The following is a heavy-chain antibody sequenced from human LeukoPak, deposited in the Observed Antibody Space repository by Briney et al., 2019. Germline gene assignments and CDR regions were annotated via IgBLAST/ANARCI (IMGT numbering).Heavy chain of an antibody. D-gene: IGHD5-18*01. CDR1: GYTFTSYD. V-gene: IGHV1-8*03. J-gene: IGHJ5*02. CDR2: MNPNSGNT. Sequence: GASVKVSCKASGYTFTSYDINWVRQATGQGLEWMGWMNPNSGNTGYAQKFQGRVTITRNTSISTAYMELSSLRSEDTAVYYCARGQGIQLWLEWFDPWGQGTLVTVSS. CDR3: ARGQGIQLWLEWFDP.